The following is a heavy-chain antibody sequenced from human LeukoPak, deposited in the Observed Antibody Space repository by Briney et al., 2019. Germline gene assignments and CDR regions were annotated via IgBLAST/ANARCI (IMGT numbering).Heavy chain of an antibody. CDR1: GFTFSSYA. J-gene: IGHJ4*02. V-gene: IGHV3-23*01. D-gene: IGHD6-13*01. CDR3: AKDARRIAAAGAVDY. Sequence: GGSLRLSCAASGFTFSSYAMSWVRPAPGKGLEGVSAISGSGGSTYYADSVKGRFTISRDNSKNTLYLQINSLRAEDTAVYYCAKDARRIAAAGAVDYWGQGTLVTVSS. CDR2: ISGSGGST.